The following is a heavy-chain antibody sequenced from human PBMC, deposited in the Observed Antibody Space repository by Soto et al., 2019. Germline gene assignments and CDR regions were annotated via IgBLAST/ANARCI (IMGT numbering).Heavy chain of an antibody. CDR3: ARDRPGITIFGVAGPFGDYYGMDV. CDR2: ISAYNGNT. Sequence: GASVKVSCKASGYTFTSYGISWVRQVPGQGLEWMGWISAYNGNTNYAQKLQGRVTMTTDTSTSTAYMELRSLRSDDTAVYYCARDRPGITIFGVAGPFGDYYGMDVWGQGTTVTVSS. J-gene: IGHJ6*02. V-gene: IGHV1-18*01. CDR1: GYTFTSYG. D-gene: IGHD3-3*01.